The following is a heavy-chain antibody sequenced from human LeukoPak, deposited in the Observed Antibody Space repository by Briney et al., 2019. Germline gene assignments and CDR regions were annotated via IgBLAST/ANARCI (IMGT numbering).Heavy chain of an antibody. J-gene: IGHJ4*02. Sequence: PGGPLRLSCAASGFTFGNYGMSWVRQAPGKGLEWVSGINWNGGSTGYADSVEGRFTISRDNAKNSQYLQMNSLRVEDTALYYCARAQTYGDSRLLLDYWGQGTLVTVSS. D-gene: IGHD2-21*02. V-gene: IGHV3-20*04. CDR3: ARAQTYGDSRLLLDY. CDR2: INWNGGST. CDR1: GFTFGNYG.